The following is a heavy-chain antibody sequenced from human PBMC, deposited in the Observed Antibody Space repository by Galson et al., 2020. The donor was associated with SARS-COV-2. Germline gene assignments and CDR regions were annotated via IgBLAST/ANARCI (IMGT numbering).Heavy chain of an antibody. D-gene: IGHD3-10*01. CDR3: ARALGGLWFGELAPVDY. J-gene: IGHJ4*02. Sequence: GGSLRLSCAASGFTFSSYEMNWVRQAPGKGLEWVSYISSSGSTIYYADSVKGRFTISRDNAKNSLYLQMNSLRAEDTAVYYCARALGGLWFGELAPVDYWGQGTLVTVSS. CDR1: GFTFSSYE. CDR2: ISSSGSTI. V-gene: IGHV3-48*03.